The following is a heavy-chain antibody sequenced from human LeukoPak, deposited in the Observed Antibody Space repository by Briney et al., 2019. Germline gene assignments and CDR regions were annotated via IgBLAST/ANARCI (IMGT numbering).Heavy chain of an antibody. CDR3: ATSSTTYGSGNYDSRAFED. CDR1: GFTFSSHA. V-gene: IGHV3-23*01. D-gene: IGHD3-10*01. Sequence: GSLRLSCAASGFTFSSHAMDWVRQAPGKGLEWVSVISGSGGSTYYADSVKGRFTISRDNSKNTVYVQMNSLRGEDTAVYYCATSSTTYGSGNYDSRAFEDWGQGTLVTVSS. J-gene: IGHJ4*02. CDR2: ISGSGGST.